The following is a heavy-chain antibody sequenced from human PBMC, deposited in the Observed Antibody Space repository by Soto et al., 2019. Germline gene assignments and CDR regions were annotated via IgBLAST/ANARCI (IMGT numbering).Heavy chain of an antibody. J-gene: IGHJ3*02. CDR1: GGSTSNGNW. CDR3: ARRITGTTGPFDI. V-gene: IGHV4-4*02. CDR2: IYHSGST. D-gene: IGHD1-7*01. Sequence: SETLSLTCAVSGGSTSNGNWWSWVRQPPGKGLEWIGEIYHSGSTNYNSSLKSRVTISVDKSKNQLSLKLSSVTAADTAVYYWARRITGTTGPFDIWGHGTMVTVSS.